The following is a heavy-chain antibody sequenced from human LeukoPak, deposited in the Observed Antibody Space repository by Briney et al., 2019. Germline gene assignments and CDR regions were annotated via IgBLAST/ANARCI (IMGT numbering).Heavy chain of an antibody. CDR1: GFTFSSYS. CDR2: ISSSSSTI. D-gene: IGHD6-6*01. V-gene: IGHV3-48*02. J-gene: IGHJ4*02. Sequence: GGSLRLSCAASGFTFSSYSMNWVRQAPGKGLEWVSYISSSSSTIYYADSVKGRFTISRDNAKDSLYLQMNSLRDEDTAVYYCAREGITARPGGLDYWGQGTLVTVSS. CDR3: AREGITARPGGLDY.